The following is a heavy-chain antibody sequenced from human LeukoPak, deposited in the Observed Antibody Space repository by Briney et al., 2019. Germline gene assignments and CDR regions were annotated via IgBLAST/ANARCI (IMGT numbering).Heavy chain of an antibody. D-gene: IGHD6-13*01. V-gene: IGHV4-30-2*03. J-gene: IGHJ4*02. CDR3: ARSGIAGYFDY. CDR2: IYYSGST. CDR1: GGSISSGGYY. Sequence: SQTLSLTCTVSGGSISSGGYYWSWIRQHPGKGLEWIGSIYYSGSTYYNPSLKSRVTISVDTSKNQFSLKLSSVTAADTAVYYCARSGIAGYFDYWGQGTLVTVSS.